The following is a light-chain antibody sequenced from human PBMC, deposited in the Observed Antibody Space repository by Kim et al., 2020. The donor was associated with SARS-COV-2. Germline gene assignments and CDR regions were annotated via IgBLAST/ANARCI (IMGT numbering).Light chain of an antibody. CDR3: CSYAGSSTYV. CDR1: SSDVGSYNL. V-gene: IGLV2-23*02. J-gene: IGLJ1*01. CDR2: EVS. Sequence: GQSINISSTGTSSDVGSYNLVSWYQQHPGKAPKLMIYEVSKRPSGVSNRFSGSKSGNTASLTISGLQAEDEADYYCCSYAGSSTYVFGTGTKVTVL.